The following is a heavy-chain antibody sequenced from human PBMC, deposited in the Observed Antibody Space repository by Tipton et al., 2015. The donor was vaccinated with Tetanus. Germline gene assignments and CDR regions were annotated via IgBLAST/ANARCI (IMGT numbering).Heavy chain of an antibody. CDR2: IFHSGST. CDR3: ARRSYCSSSRCFDAFDL. CDR1: GGSISNYY. D-gene: IGHD2-2*01. Sequence: LRLSCTVSGGSISNYYWNWIRQSPGGRLEWIGNIFHSGSTNYSPSLKSRVAISMDTSKNQISLKLSSVTAADTAVYYCARRSYCSSSRCFDAFDLWGQGTMVTVSS. V-gene: IGHV4-59*01. J-gene: IGHJ3*01.